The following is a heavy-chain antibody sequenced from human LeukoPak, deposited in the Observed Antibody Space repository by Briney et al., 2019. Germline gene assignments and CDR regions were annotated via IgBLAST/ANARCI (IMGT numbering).Heavy chain of an antibody. CDR2: ISGSGGST. J-gene: IGHJ4*02. CDR3: AKGQIITMVRGVPLYYFDY. D-gene: IGHD3-10*01. V-gene: IGHV3-23*01. Sequence: GGSLRLSCAASGFTVSSNYMNWVRQAPGKGLEWVSAISGSGGSTYYADSVKGRFTISRDNSKNTLYLQMNSLRAEDTAVYYCAKGQIITMVRGVPLYYFDYWGQGTLVTVSS. CDR1: GFTVSSNY.